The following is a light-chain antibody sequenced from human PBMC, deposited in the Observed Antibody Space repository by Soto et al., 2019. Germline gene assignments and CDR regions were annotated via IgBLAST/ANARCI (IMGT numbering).Light chain of an antibody. CDR2: ANS. CDR1: SSNIGAGYD. J-gene: IGLJ1*01. Sequence: QSVLTQPPSVSGAPGQRVTISCTGSSSNIGAGYDVHWYQQLPGTAPKLLIYANSNRPSGVPDRFSGSKSGTSASLAITGLQAEDEADYYCQSYDSSLGYYVFATGTKLTVL. CDR3: QSYDSSLGYYV. V-gene: IGLV1-40*01.